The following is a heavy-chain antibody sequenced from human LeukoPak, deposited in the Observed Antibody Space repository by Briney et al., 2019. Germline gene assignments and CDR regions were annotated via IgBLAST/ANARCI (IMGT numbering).Heavy chain of an antibody. J-gene: IGHJ4*02. V-gene: IGHV3-7*01. Sequence: GGSLRLSCAASGFTFSSYWMSWVRQAPGKGLEWVANIKQDGSEKYYVDSVKGRFTISRDNAKNTLYLQMNSLRAEDTAVYYCARDSRFVGIAVAGGANNDFWGQGTLVTVSS. CDR1: GFTFSSYW. CDR3: ARDSRFVGIAVAGGANNDF. D-gene: IGHD6-19*01. CDR2: IKQDGSEK.